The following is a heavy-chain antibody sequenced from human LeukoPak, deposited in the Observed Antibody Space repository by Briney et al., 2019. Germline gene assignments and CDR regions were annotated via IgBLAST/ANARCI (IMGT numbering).Heavy chain of an antibody. CDR1: GYTFSSYY. Sequence: ASVKVSCKASGYTFSSYYMHCVRQAPGQGLEWMGIINPSSGSTTYAQKFQGRVTMTRDTSTSTVFMELCMLRSEDTAVYYCARDSGIWKVAGRKNAFDIWGQGTMVTVSS. CDR3: ARDSGIWKVAGRKNAFDI. J-gene: IGHJ3*02. D-gene: IGHD6-19*01. V-gene: IGHV1-46*01. CDR2: INPSSGST.